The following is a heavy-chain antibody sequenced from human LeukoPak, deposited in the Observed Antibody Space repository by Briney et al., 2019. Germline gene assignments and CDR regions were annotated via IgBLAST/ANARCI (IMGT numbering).Heavy chain of an antibody. V-gene: IGHV3-23*01. CDR3: AKDDSSGYYLGYFDY. CDR1: GFTFSSYA. Sequence: PGGSLRLSCAASGFTFSSYAMSWVRQAPGKGLEWVSAISGSGGSTYYADSVKGRFTISRDNSKNTLYLQMNSLRAEDTAVYYCAKDDSSGYYLGYFDYWGQGTLVTVSS. CDR2: ISGSGGST. J-gene: IGHJ4*02. D-gene: IGHD3-22*01.